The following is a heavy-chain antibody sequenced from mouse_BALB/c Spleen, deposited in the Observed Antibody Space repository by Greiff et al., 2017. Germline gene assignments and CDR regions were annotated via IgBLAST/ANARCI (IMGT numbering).Heavy chain of an antibody. Sequence: QVQLKQSGAELAKPGASVKMSCKASGYTFTSYWMHWVKQRPGQGLEWIGYINPSTGYTEYNQKFKDKATLTADKSSSTAYMQLSSLTYEDSAVYYCARLGSSGLRFAYWGQGTLVTVSA. CDR2: INPSTGYT. J-gene: IGHJ3*01. CDR1: GYTFTSYW. D-gene: IGHD3-1*01. V-gene: IGHV1-7*01. CDR3: ARLGSSGLRFAY.